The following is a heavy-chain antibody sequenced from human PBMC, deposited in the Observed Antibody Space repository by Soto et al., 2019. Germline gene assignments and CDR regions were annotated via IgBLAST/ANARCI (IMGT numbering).Heavy chain of an antibody. CDR2: ISSSGTTV. J-gene: IGHJ6*02. V-gene: IGHV3-48*03. D-gene: IGHD4-17*01. CDR1: GFTFRNYE. CDR3: ARSTVTYSRGRDV. Sequence: ESGGGLVQPGGSLRLSCAASGFTFRNYEMNWVRQAPGKGLEWISYISSSGTTVYYAGSVTGRFTISRDNAKNSLYLQMHSLRAEDTALYSCARSTVTYSRGRDVWGQGTTVTVSS.